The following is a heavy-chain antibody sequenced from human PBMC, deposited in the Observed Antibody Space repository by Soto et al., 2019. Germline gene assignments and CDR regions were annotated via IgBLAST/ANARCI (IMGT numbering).Heavy chain of an antibody. CDR1: GYTFISFS. D-gene: IGHD5-18*01. V-gene: IGHV1-3*01. J-gene: IGHJ6*02. Sequence: QVQLVQSGAQVKTPGASVKVSCKASGYTFISFSIHWLRQAPGQRPEWMGWITAGNDNTYFSQKFQGRVTITRDTSANTVYMEVSSLCSEGTAVYYCARGRGYSVGSNGVDVWGQGTTVIVSS. CDR3: ARGRGYSVGSNGVDV. CDR2: ITAGNDNT.